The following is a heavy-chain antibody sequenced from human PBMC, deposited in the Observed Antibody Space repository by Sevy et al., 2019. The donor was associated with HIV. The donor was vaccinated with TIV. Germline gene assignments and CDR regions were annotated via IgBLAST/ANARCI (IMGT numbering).Heavy chain of an antibody. D-gene: IGHD4-17*01. J-gene: IGHJ6*02. Sequence: GGSLRLSCAASGFTFSSYAMSWVRQAPGKGLEWVSAISGSGGSTYYADSVKGRFTISRDNSKNTLYLQMNSLRAEDTAVYYCATCSSGDSYYYGMDVWGQGTTVTVSS. CDR3: ATCSSGDSYYYGMDV. V-gene: IGHV3-23*01. CDR2: ISGSGGST. CDR1: GFTFSSYA.